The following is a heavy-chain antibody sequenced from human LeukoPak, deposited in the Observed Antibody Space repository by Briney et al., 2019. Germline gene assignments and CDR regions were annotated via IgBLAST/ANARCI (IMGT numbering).Heavy chain of an antibody. CDR3: ARGKESWSRRYSSGWSPGY. J-gene: IGHJ4*02. CDR1: GYTFTGYY. D-gene: IGHD6-19*01. CDR2: INPNSGGT. Sequence: ASVKVSCKASGYTFTGYYMHWVRQAPGQGLEWMGWINPNSGGTNYAQKFQGRVTMTRDTSISTAYMELSRLRSDDTAVYYCARGKESWSRRYSSGWSPGYWGQGTLVTVSS. V-gene: IGHV1-2*02.